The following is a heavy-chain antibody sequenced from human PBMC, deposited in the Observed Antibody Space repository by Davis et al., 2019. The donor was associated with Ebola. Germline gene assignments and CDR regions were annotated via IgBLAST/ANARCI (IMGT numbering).Heavy chain of an antibody. CDR1: GFTFDDYG. Sequence: GGSLRLSCAASGFTFDDYGMSWVRQAPGKGLEWVSGINWNGGSTGYADSVKGRFTISRDNAKNSLYLQMNSLRAEDTALYYCARDSAHYYDSSAKGSFDYWGQGTLVTVSS. J-gene: IGHJ4*02. CDR2: INWNGGST. CDR3: ARDSAHYYDSSAKGSFDY. V-gene: IGHV3-20*04. D-gene: IGHD3-22*01.